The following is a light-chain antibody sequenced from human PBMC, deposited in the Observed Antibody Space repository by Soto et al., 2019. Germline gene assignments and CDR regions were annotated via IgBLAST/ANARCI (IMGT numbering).Light chain of an antibody. V-gene: IGKV3-20*01. J-gene: IGKJ1*01. CDR3: HHCSISWT. CDR2: SAS. CDR1: QTVRSSD. Sequence: EIVLTQSPGTLSLSPGERATLSCRASQTVRSSDLAWYQQKPGQDPRLLIYSASSRATGIPDRFSFSGSGTDFALTISRLEREDSAAYYCHHCSISWTFGQGTKVEIK.